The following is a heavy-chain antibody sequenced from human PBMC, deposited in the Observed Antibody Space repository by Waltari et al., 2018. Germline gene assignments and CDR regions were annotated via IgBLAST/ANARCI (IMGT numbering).Heavy chain of an antibody. CDR2: INAGNGNT. J-gene: IGHJ4*02. Sequence: QVQLVQSGAEVKKPGASVKVSCKASGYTFTSYAMHWVRQAPGQRLEWMGWINAGNGNTKYSQKFQGRVTITRDTSASTAYMELSSLRSEDTAVYYCARVRSIAVAGLDYWGQGTLVTVSS. V-gene: IGHV1-3*01. D-gene: IGHD6-19*01. CDR3: ARVRSIAVAGLDY. CDR1: GYTFTSYA.